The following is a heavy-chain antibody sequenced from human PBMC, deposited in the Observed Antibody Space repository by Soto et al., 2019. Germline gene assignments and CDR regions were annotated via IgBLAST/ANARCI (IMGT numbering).Heavy chain of an antibody. V-gene: IGHV6-1*01. CDR3: ARELGLWVEVAWVATLHPPFDP. D-gene: IGHD5-12*01. J-gene: IGHJ5*02. CDR2: TYYMSKLYN. CDR1: GDSVSSNSGA. Sequence: PSQTLSLTCAISGDSVSSNSGAWNWIRQSPSRGLEWLGRTYYMSKLYNDYAVSVKSRITINPDTSKNQFSLQLNSVTPEDTAVYHCARELGLWVEVAWVATLHPPFDPWGQGTLVTVSS.